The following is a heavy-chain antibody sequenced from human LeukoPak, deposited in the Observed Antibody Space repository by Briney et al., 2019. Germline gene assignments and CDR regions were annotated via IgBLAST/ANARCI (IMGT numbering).Heavy chain of an antibody. Sequence: SETLSLTCAVYGGSFSGYYWSWIRQPPGKGLEWIANIDYSGNTIYNPALKSRVTMSVDTSKNQFSLNLTSVTAADTAVYYCAREGKLTGYFGGLGFNYWGQGILVTVSS. CDR3: AREGKLTGYFGGLGFNY. D-gene: IGHD6-19*01. V-gene: IGHV4-34*11. CDR2: IDYSGNT. J-gene: IGHJ4*02. CDR1: GGSFSGYY.